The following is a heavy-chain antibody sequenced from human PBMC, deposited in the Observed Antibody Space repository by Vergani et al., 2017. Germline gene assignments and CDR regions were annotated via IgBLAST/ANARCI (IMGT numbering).Heavy chain of an antibody. CDR1: GFTFSSYC. D-gene: IGHD2-2*02. CDR2: IKQDGSEK. CDR3: ASEPKPDLYYWFDP. J-gene: IGHJ5*02. Sequence: EVQLVESGGGLVQPGGSLRLSCAASGFTFSSYCMSWVRQAPGKGLEWVAKIKQDGSEKYYGDSVKGRFTISRDNAKNSLYLQMNSLRAEDTAGYYCASEPKPDLYYWFDPWGQGTLVTVSS. V-gene: IGHV3-7*03.